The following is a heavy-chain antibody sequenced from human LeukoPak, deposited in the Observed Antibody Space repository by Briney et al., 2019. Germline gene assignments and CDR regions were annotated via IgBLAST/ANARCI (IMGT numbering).Heavy chain of an antibody. CDR3: ARDPSYYGMDV. CDR2: ISYDGSNK. Sequence: PGGSLRLSCAASGFTFSSYAMHWVRQAPGKGLGWVAVISYDGSNKYYADSVKGRFTISRDNSKNTLYLQMNSLRAEDTAVYYCARDPSYYGMDVWGQGTTVTFSS. V-gene: IGHV3-30-3*01. CDR1: GFTFSSYA. J-gene: IGHJ6*02.